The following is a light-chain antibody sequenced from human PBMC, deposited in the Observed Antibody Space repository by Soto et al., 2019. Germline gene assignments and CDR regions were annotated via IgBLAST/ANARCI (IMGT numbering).Light chain of an antibody. Sequence: DIQMTQSPSSLSASVGDRVTITCQASQDISNYLNWYQQKLWKAPKLLIYDASNLETGVPSRFSGSGSGKDFTFTISSLQPEDIATYYCQQYDNLPLTFGGGTKVEIK. V-gene: IGKV1-33*01. CDR1: QDISNY. J-gene: IGKJ4*01. CDR3: QQYDNLPLT. CDR2: DAS.